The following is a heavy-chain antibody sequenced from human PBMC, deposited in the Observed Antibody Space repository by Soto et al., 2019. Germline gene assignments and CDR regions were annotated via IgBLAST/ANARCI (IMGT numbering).Heavy chain of an antibody. CDR1: GTSISSSDYY. V-gene: IGHV4-39*01. CDR2: IYYTGMT. Sequence: PSETLSLTCTVSGTSISSSDYYWGWIRQPPGKGLEWITSIYYTGMTYYNPSLKSRVTISVDRSKNQLSLKLNSVTAADTAVYYCARTSSSWSLNYYYYGMDVWGQGTTVTVSS. D-gene: IGHD6-13*01. J-gene: IGHJ6*02. CDR3: ARTSSSWSLNYYYYGMDV.